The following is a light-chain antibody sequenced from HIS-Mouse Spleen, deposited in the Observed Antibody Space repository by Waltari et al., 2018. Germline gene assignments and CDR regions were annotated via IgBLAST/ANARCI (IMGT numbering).Light chain of an antibody. CDR3: YSTDSSGNHRV. J-gene: IGLJ2*01. CDR2: EDS. CDR1: ALPNKY. Sequence: SYELTQPPSVSVSPGQTVRITCSGDALPNKYSYLYQQKSGQAPVLVIYEDSKRPSGIPERFSGSSSGTMATLTISGAQVEDEADYYCYSTDSSGNHRVFGGGTKLTVL. V-gene: IGLV3-10*01.